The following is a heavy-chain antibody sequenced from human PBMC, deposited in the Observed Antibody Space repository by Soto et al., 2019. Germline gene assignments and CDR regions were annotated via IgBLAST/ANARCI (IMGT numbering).Heavy chain of an antibody. J-gene: IGHJ6*02. D-gene: IGHD3-10*02. Sequence: GGSLRLSCAASGFTFSGDAMNWVRQAPGKGLEWVSSISTTSTYIYYADSVKGRFTISRDNANNSLHLQVNSLRAEDTAVYYCVRDYVMDVWGQGTTVTVSS. CDR2: ISTTSTYI. CDR1: GFTFSGDA. V-gene: IGHV3-21*01. CDR3: VRDYVMDV.